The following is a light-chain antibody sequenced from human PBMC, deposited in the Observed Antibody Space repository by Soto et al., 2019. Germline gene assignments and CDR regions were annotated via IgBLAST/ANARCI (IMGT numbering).Light chain of an antibody. J-gene: IGKJ1*01. CDR1: QSVGSN. Sequence: EIVLTQSPATLSLSPGERATLSFRASQSVGSNLAWYQQKPGQAPRLLIYGASTRATGIPARFSGSGSGTEFTLTISSLQSEDFAVYYCQQYNNWPQTFGQGTKVDIK. CDR3: QQYNNWPQT. CDR2: GAS. V-gene: IGKV3-15*01.